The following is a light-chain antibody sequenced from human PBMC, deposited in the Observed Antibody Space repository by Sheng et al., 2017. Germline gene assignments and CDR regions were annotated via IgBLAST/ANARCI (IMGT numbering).Light chain of an antibody. Sequence: EIVMTQSPATLSVSPGEGATLSCRASQRVSNHLAWYQQKPGQAPRLLIYDVSTRATGLPDRFGGSGSGTDFTLTISSLQSEDFAVYYCLLYDSWPRAFGPGTKVDV. CDR1: QRVSNH. V-gene: IGKV3-15*01. CDR2: DVS. J-gene: IGKJ3*01. CDR3: LLYDSWPRA.